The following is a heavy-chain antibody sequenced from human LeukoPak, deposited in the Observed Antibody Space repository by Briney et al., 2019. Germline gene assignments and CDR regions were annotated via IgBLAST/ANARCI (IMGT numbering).Heavy chain of an antibody. CDR2: IYYSGST. D-gene: IGHD3-10*01. Sequence: SETLSLTCTVSGGSISSYYWSWIRQPPGKGLEWIGYIYYSGSTNYNPSLKSRVTISVDTSKNQFSLKLSSVTAADTAVYYCARQPKGYYGSGSKAQCYYYGMDVWGKGTTVTVSS. CDR3: ARQPKGYYGSGSKAQCYYYGMDV. CDR1: GGSISSYY. J-gene: IGHJ6*04. V-gene: IGHV4-59*08.